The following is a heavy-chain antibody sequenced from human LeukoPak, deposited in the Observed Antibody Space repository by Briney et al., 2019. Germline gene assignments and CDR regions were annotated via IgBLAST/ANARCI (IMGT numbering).Heavy chain of an antibody. CDR3: ARGHSSGWGGPFDY. Sequence: GASVRVSCKASGYTFTGYYMHWVRQAPGQELEWMGWINPNSGGTNYAQKFQGRVTMTRDTSISTAYMELSRLRSDDTAVYYCARGHSSGWGGPFDYWGQGTLVTVSS. V-gene: IGHV1-2*02. CDR2: INPNSGGT. J-gene: IGHJ4*02. CDR1: GYTFTGYY. D-gene: IGHD6-19*01.